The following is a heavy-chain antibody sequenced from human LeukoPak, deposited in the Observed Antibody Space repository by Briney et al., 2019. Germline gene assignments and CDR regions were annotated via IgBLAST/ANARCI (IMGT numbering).Heavy chain of an antibody. J-gene: IGHJ4*02. CDR3: ASYPRYVSTPPFDY. Sequence: APVKVSCKASGYTLTAYDLHWVRQAPGQRLEWMGWINPNTGDTESAQNFQGRVTMTRDTTTSTAYLELTRLTSDDTAVYYCASYPRYVSTPPFDYWGQGTLVTVSS. D-gene: IGHD2-15*01. CDR1: GYTLTAYD. V-gene: IGHV1-2*02. CDR2: INPNTGDT.